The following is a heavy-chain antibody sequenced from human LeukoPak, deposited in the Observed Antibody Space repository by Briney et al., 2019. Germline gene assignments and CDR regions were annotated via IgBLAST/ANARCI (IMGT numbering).Heavy chain of an antibody. Sequence: SVKVSCKASGGTFISYAISWVRQAPGQGLEWMGGIIPIFGTANYAQKFQGRVTITADESTSTAYMELSSLRSEDTAVYYCARALGDYYYGMDVWGQGTTVTVSS. V-gene: IGHV1-69*13. CDR2: IIPIFGTA. CDR1: GGTFISYA. CDR3: ARALGDYYYGMDV. J-gene: IGHJ6*02.